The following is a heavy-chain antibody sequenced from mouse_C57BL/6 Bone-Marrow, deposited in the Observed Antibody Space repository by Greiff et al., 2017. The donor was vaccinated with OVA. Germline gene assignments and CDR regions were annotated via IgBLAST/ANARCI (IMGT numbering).Heavy chain of an antibody. Sequence: EVKLMESGPELVKPGASVKISCKASGYSFTGYYMNWVKQSPEKSLEWIGEINPSTGGTTYNQKFKAKATLTVDKSSSTAYMQLKSLTSEDSAVYYCARPGYYGFDYWGQGTTLTVSS. CDR3: ARPGYYGFDY. V-gene: IGHV1-42*01. J-gene: IGHJ2*01. CDR2: INPSTGGT. D-gene: IGHD1-1*01. CDR1: GYSFTGYY.